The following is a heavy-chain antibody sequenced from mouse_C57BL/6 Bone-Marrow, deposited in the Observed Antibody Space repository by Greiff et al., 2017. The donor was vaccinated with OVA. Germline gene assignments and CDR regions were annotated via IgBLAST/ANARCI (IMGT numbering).Heavy chain of an antibody. CDR3: ARFITTVVARDFDY. Sequence: VQLQQSGPVLVKPGASVKMSCKASGYTFTDYYMNWVKQSHGKSLEWIGVINPYNGGTSYNQKFKGKATLTVDRSSSTAYMELNSLTSEDSAVYYCARFITTVVARDFDYWGQGTTLTVSS. D-gene: IGHD1-1*01. V-gene: IGHV1-19*01. J-gene: IGHJ2*01. CDR1: GYTFTDYY. CDR2: INPYNGGT.